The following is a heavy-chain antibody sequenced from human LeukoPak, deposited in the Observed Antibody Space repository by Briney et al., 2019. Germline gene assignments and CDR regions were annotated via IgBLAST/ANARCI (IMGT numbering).Heavy chain of an antibody. D-gene: IGHD3-9*01. Sequence: GGSLRLSCAASGFTFSSYGMHWVRQAPGKGLEWVAVIWYDGSNKYYADSVKGRFTISRDNSKNTPYLQMNSLRAEDTAVYYCAKDLTGYGPYYYYYMDVWGKGTTVTVSS. J-gene: IGHJ6*03. V-gene: IGHV3-33*06. CDR1: GFTFSSYG. CDR2: IWYDGSNK. CDR3: AKDLTGYGPYYYYYMDV.